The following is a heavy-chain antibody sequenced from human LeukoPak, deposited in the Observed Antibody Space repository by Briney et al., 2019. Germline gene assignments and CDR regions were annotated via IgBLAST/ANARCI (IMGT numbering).Heavy chain of an antibody. Sequence: SVKVSCKASGGTFSSYAISWVRQAPGQGLEWMGGIIPIFGTANYAQKFQGRVTITTDESTSTAYMELSSLRSDDTAVYYCARGSSGWYRSFDYWGQGTLVTVSS. D-gene: IGHD6-19*01. V-gene: IGHV1-69*05. CDR1: GGTFSSYA. J-gene: IGHJ4*02. CDR2: IIPIFGTA. CDR3: ARGSSGWYRSFDY.